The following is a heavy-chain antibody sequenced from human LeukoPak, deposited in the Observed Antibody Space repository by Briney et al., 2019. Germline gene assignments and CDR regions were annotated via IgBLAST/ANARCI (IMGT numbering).Heavy chain of an antibody. J-gene: IGHJ3*02. CDR2: IRYDGSNK. D-gene: IGHD2-15*01. Sequence: GGSLRLSCAASGFTFSSYGMHWVRQAPGKGLEWVAFIRYDGSNKYYADSVKGRFTISRDNAKNSLYLQMNSLRDEDTAVYYCARDGGAYCSGGSCYEVDAFDIWGQGTMVTVSS. CDR1: GFTFSSYG. CDR3: ARDGGAYCSGGSCYEVDAFDI. V-gene: IGHV3-30*02.